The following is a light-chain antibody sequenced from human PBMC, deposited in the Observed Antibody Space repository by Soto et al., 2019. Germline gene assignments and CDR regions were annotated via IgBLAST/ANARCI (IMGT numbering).Light chain of an antibody. CDR1: SSDVGSYNL. Sequence: QSALTQPASVSGSPGQSITISCTGTSSDVGSYNLVSWYQQHPGKAPKLMIYEVSKRPSGVSNRFSGSKSGNTASLTISGRDAGGEGDYFFCSYAGSRTVVFGGGTKVTVL. V-gene: IGLV2-23*02. J-gene: IGLJ2*01. CDR3: CSYAGSRTVV. CDR2: EVS.